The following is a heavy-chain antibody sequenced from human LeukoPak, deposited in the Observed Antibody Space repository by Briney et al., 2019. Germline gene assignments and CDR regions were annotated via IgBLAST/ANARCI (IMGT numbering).Heavy chain of an antibody. CDR1: GYTFTSYG. Sequence: VSVKVSCKASGYTFTSYGISWVRQAPGQGLEWMGWISAYNGNTNYAQKLQGRVTMTTDTSTSTAYMELRSLRSDDTAVYYCARATPHVVAATKVLPDAFDIWGQGTMVTVSS. V-gene: IGHV1-18*01. D-gene: IGHD2-15*01. CDR3: ARATPHVVAATKVLPDAFDI. CDR2: ISAYNGNT. J-gene: IGHJ3*02.